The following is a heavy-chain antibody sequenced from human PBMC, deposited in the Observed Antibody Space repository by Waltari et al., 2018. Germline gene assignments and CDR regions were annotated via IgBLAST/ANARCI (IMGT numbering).Heavy chain of an antibody. D-gene: IGHD3-9*01. V-gene: IGHV1-69*01. Sequence: QVELVQSGAEEKKPGSSVKVSCKASGGTFRRSAISWVRQAPGKGLEWMGGIIPIFGTANYAQKFQGRVTITADESTSTAYMELSSLRSEDTAVYYCARGAAYYDILTGYTPFDYWGQGTLVTVSS. J-gene: IGHJ4*02. CDR1: GGTFRRSA. CDR2: IIPIFGTA. CDR3: ARGAAYYDILTGYTPFDY.